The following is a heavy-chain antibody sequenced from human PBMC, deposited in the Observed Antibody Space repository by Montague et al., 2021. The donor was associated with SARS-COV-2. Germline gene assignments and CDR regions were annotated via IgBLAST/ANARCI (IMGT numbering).Heavy chain of an antibody. CDR1: SGSIISSGYY. Sequence: SETLSLTCSVSSGSIISSGYYWGWIRQPPGKELEWIGNIYYSGTTYYNPSLQSRGTISVDTSKNRLSLSLSSVTAADTAVYFCARGMIRGVPTPFDYWGQGSQVTVPS. D-gene: IGHD3-10*01. J-gene: IGHJ4*02. CDR2: IYYSGTT. V-gene: IGHV4-39*02. CDR3: ARGMIRGVPTPFDY.